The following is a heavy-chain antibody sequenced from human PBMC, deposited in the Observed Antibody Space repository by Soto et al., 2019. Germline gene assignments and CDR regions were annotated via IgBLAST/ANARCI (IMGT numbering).Heavy chain of an antibody. J-gene: IGHJ4*02. CDR1: GFTFSGYA. V-gene: IGHV3-30-3*01. Sequence: QVQLVESGGGVVQPGRSLRLSCAASGFTFSGYAMHWVAKAQGRGLEWVAVISYEGSNKYYADSVKGRFTISRDNSKNTLYLQMNSLRAEDTAVYYCARDAENVLVGYFDYWGQGTLVTVSS. CDR2: ISYEGSNK. D-gene: IGHD2-2*01. CDR3: ARDAENVLVGYFDY.